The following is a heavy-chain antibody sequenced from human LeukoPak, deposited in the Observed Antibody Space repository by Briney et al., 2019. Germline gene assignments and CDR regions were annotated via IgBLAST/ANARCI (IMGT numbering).Heavy chain of an antibody. CDR3: ARGGYSYGYITPPDY. CDR2: MNPNSGKT. D-gene: IGHD5-18*01. Sequence: ASLKVSCKASGYTFTSYDINWVRQAPGQGLEWMGWMNPNSGKTGYAQTFQGRVTMTRNTSISTAYMELSSLRSEDTAVYYCARGGYSYGYITPPDYWGQGTLVS. V-gene: IGHV1-8*01. CDR1: GYTFTSYD. J-gene: IGHJ4*02.